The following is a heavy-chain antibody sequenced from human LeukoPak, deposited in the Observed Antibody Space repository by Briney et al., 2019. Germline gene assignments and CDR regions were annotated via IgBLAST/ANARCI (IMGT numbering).Heavy chain of an antibody. D-gene: IGHD4-17*01. CDR1: GFTFRTYN. V-gene: IGHV3-48*01. Sequence: PGGSLRLSCAASGFTFRTYNMNWVRQAPGKELEWVSYITSGGTTIYYADSVKGRFTISRDNAKNSLYLQMNSLRAEDTAVYYCARVRDYLNAFDIWGQGTMVTVSS. CDR2: ITSGGTTI. CDR3: ARVRDYLNAFDI. J-gene: IGHJ3*02.